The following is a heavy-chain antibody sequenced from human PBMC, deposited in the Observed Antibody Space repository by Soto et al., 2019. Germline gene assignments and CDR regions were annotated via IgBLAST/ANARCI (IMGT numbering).Heavy chain of an antibody. Sequence: EVQLVESGGGLVQPGASLRLSCAASGFTFTNYWMHWVRQLPGKGLMWVSRMHVDGSSTNYADSVKGRFTISRDNAKNTMYLQMNSLRAEDTAMYYCARLDCSSPSCYSVGAFEIRGQGTMVTVSS. J-gene: IGHJ3*02. CDR1: GFTFTNYW. CDR3: ARLDCSSPSCYSVGAFEI. D-gene: IGHD2-2*01. V-gene: IGHV3-74*01. CDR2: MHVDGSST.